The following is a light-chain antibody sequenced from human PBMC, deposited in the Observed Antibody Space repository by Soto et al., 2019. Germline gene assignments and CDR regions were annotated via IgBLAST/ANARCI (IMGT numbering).Light chain of an antibody. Sequence: QTVVTQEPSSSVYPGGTVTLTCGLSSGSVSTNYYPSWYQQTPGQAPRTLIYSTNTRSSGVPDRFSGSILGNKAALTITGAQADDESDYYCVLYMGSGIWVFGGGTKLTVL. CDR1: SGSVSTNYY. V-gene: IGLV8-61*01. J-gene: IGLJ3*02. CDR3: VLYMGSGIWV. CDR2: STN.